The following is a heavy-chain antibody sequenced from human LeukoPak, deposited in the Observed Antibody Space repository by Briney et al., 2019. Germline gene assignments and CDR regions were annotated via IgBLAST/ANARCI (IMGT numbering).Heavy chain of an antibody. D-gene: IGHD3-10*01. Sequence: SETLSLTCTVSGGSISSSSYFWGWIRQPPGKGLEWIGSIYYSGTTHYNSSLNSRVTISVDTSNNQFSLRLSSVTAADTAVYYCARHVSTVLWGIIYFDSWGQGTLVTVSS. CDR1: GGSISSSSYF. J-gene: IGHJ4*02. CDR2: IYYSGTT. CDR3: ARHVSTVLWGIIYFDS. V-gene: IGHV4-39*01.